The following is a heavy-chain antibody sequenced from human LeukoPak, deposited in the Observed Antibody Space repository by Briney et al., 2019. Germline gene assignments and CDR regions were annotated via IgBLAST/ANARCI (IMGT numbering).Heavy chain of an antibody. CDR2: IYYSGST. V-gene: IGHV4-39*01. J-gene: IGHJ6*02. D-gene: IGHD6-13*01. Sequence: SSETLSLTCTVSGGSISSSSYYWGWIRQPPGKGLEWIGSIYYSGSTYYNPSLKSRVTISVDTSKNQFSLKLSSVTAADTAVYYCARHENPEYSSSWYGSIRYYYYGMDVWGQGTTVTVSS. CDR1: GGSISSSSYY. CDR3: ARHENPEYSSSWYGSIRYYYYGMDV.